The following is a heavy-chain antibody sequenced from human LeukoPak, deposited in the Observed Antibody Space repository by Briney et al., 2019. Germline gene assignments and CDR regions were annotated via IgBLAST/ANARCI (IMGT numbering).Heavy chain of an antibody. V-gene: IGHV4-59*01. J-gene: IGHJ6*02. CDR3: SRASPGAIYYYGMDV. D-gene: IGHD2/OR15-2a*01. CDR1: GASISKSY. Sequence: SETLSLTCTVSGASISKSYWNWIRQPPGKELEWIACTFNSGSTRYNPSLGSRVTISEDTSRNQFSLRLTSVTAADTATYYCSRASPGAIYYYGMDVWGHGTTVTVSS. CDR2: TFNSGST.